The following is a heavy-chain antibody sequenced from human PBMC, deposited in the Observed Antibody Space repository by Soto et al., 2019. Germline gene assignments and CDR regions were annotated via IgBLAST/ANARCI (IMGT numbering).Heavy chain of an antibody. CDR1: GGSISSSSYY. Sequence: SETLSLTCTVSGGSISSSSYYWGWIRQQPGKGLEWIGSIYYSGSTYYNPSLKSRVTISVDTSKNQFSLKLSSVTAADTAVYYCARLPPYYDILTGYSPPPYAMDFWGQGTTVTVSS. D-gene: IGHD3-9*01. V-gene: IGHV4-39*01. J-gene: IGHJ6*02. CDR2: IYYSGST. CDR3: ARLPPYYDILTGYSPPPYAMDF.